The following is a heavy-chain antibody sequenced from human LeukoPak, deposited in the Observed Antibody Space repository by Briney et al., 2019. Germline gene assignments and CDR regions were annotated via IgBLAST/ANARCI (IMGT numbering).Heavy chain of an antibody. J-gene: IGHJ6*04. CDR3: AELGITMIGGV. CDR2: ISSSGSTI. CDR1: GFPFSSYE. Sequence: GALMLSFAASGFPFSSYEMNWVRQAPGKGLEWVSYISSSGSTIYYADSVKGRFTISRDNAKNSLYLQMNSLRAEDTAVYYCAELGITMIGGVWGKGTTVTISS. D-gene: IGHD3-10*02. V-gene: IGHV3-48*03.